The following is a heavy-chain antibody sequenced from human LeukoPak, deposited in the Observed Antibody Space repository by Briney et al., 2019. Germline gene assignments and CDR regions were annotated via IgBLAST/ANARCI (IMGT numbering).Heavy chain of an antibody. J-gene: IGHJ4*02. CDR1: GGSISSYY. CDR3: ASFIAVAGTDY. V-gene: IGHV4-59*08. Sequence: SSETLSLTCTVSGGSISSYYWSWIRQPPGKGLEWIGYIYYSGSTNYNPSLKSRVTISVDTSKNQFSLKLSSVTAADTAVYYCASFIAVAGTDYWGQGTLVTVSS. CDR2: IYYSGST. D-gene: IGHD6-19*01.